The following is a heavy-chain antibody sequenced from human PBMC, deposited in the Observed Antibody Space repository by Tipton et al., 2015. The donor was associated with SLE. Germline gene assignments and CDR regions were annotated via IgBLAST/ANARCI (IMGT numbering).Heavy chain of an antibody. V-gene: IGHV4-34*01. J-gene: IGHJ5*02. CDR3: ARGRRYFDRPAGEGWFDP. CDR2: INHSGST. D-gene: IGHD3-9*01. Sequence: AGLVKPSETLSLTCAVYGGSFSGYYWSWIRQPPGKGLEWIGEINHSGSTNYNPSLKSRVTISVDTSKNQFSLKLSSVTAADTAVYYCARGRRYFDRPAGEGWFDPWGQGTLVAVSS. CDR1: GGSFSGYY.